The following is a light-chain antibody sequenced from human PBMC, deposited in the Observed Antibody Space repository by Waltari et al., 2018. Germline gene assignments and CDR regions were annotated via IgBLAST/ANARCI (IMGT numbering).Light chain of an antibody. CDR1: QSVLYSSDKKNY. Sequence: DIVMTQSPDSLAVSLGGVATIDCKSRQSVLYSSDKKNYLAWYQQKPGQPPKVLIYGASTRESGVPDRFSGSGSGTDFTLTISSLQAEDVAVYYCQQCYDISITFGQGTRLEIK. CDR3: QQCYDISIT. J-gene: IGKJ5*01. V-gene: IGKV4-1*01. CDR2: GAS.